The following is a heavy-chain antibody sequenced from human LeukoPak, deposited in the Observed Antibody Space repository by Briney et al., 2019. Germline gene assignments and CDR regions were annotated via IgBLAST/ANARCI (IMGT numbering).Heavy chain of an antibody. CDR2: IYYSGST. J-gene: IGHJ4*02. CDR1: GGSVSSGGFY. CDR3: AREDITGTASYFDY. Sequence: KPSETLSLTCTVSGGSVSSGGFYWTWIRQPPGKGLEWIGYIYYSGSTNYIPSLRSRLTISVDTSKNQFSLKLSSVTAADTAVYYCAREDITGTASYFDYWGQGTLVTVSS. D-gene: IGHD1-7*01. V-gene: IGHV4-61*08.